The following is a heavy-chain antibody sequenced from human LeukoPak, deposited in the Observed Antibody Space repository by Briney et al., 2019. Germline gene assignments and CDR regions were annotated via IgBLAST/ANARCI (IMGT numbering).Heavy chain of an antibody. Sequence: ASVTVSCKASGYTFTSYDIYWVRQAPGQGLEWMGWVNPYSGSTGYAQKFQGRITMTRNTSISTAYMELSSLRSEDTAVYYCARRVVVPAAMFYYYYGMDVWGQGTTVTVSS. D-gene: IGHD2-2*01. CDR1: GYTFTSYD. V-gene: IGHV1-8*01. CDR2: VNPYSGST. CDR3: ARRVVVPAAMFYYYYGMDV. J-gene: IGHJ6*02.